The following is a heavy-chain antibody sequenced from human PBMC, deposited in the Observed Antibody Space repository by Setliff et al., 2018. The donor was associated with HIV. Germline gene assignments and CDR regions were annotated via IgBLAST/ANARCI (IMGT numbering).Heavy chain of an antibody. V-gene: IGHV4-38-2*01. CDR2: IYQTGVT. Sequence: SETLSLTCAVYGYSISSGYYWGWIRQPPGKGLEWIGSIYQTGVTYYNPSLKNRVTISVNTSKNQFSLNLSSVTAAYTAIYYCASHANTVTTVFVDYFDYWGQGTLVTVSS. D-gene: IGHD4-17*01. CDR1: GYSISSGYY. CDR3: ASHANTVTTVFVDYFDY. J-gene: IGHJ4*02.